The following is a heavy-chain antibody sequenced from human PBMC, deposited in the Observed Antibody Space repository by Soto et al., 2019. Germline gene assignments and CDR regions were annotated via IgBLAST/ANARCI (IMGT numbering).Heavy chain of an antibody. CDR3: CGWYKGNWFDP. J-gene: IGHJ5*02. CDR1: GFTLTAHA. D-gene: IGHD6-19*01. V-gene: IGHV3-23*01. CDR2: MGGGMGDST. Sequence: GEALKISCVASGFTLTAHAMKWVRPPPGEGLEWGSAMGGGMGDSTYYADSVKGRFTISRDNSKNTLFLQMNSLRAEDTAVYYCCGWYKGNWFDPWGQGSLVTVSS.